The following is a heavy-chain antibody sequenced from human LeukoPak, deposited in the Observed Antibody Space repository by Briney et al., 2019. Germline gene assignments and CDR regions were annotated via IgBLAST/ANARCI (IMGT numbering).Heavy chain of an antibody. Sequence: SETLSLTCTVSGGSFSSFHWSWIRQPPGKGLEWIGYIYYSGSTNYNPSLKSRVTISVDTSKNQFSLKLSSVPAADTAVYYCAREGRYYGSGSDYYFDYWGQGSLVTVSS. V-gene: IGHV4-59*01. D-gene: IGHD3-10*01. CDR3: AREGRYYGSGSDYYFDY. J-gene: IGHJ4*02. CDR1: GGSFSSFH. CDR2: IYYSGST.